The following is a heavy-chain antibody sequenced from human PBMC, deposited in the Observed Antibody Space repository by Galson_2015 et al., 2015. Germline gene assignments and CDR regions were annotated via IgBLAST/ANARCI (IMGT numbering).Heavy chain of an antibody. Sequence: ETLSLTCAVYGGSFSGYYWSWIRQPPGKGLEWIGEINHSGSTNYNPSLKSRVTISVDTSKNQFSLKLSSVTAADTAVYYCARRDYDFWSGYRQYYFDYWGQGTLVTVSS. CDR1: GGSFSGYY. J-gene: IGHJ4*02. D-gene: IGHD3-3*01. V-gene: IGHV4-34*01. CDR3: ARRDYDFWSGYRQYYFDY. CDR2: INHSGST.